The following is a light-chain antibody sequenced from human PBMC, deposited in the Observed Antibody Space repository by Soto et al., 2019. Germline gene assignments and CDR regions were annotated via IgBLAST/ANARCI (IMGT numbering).Light chain of an antibody. Sequence: DIQMTQSPPTLSASVGDRVTITCRASQPISSWLAWYHQKPGKAPKLLIYDASNLESGVPSRFSGSGSGTDFTLTISCLQPEDFATYYCQQYNSYSLTFGGGTKVDI. J-gene: IGKJ4*01. V-gene: IGKV1-5*01. CDR1: QPISSW. CDR2: DAS. CDR3: QQYNSYSLT.